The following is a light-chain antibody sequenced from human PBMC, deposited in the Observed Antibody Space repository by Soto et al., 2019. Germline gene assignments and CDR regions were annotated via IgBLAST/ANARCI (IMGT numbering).Light chain of an antibody. CDR1: NSDVGTYNL. CDR2: EDN. V-gene: IGLV2-23*01. J-gene: IGLJ1*01. Sequence: QSALTQPASVSGSPGQSITISCTGANSDVGTYNLVSWYQQHPGKAPKLMIYEDNKRPSGVSIRFSGSKSGNTASLTISGLQAEDEADYYCCSYAGYSTYVFGTGTKLTVL. CDR3: CSYAGYSTYV.